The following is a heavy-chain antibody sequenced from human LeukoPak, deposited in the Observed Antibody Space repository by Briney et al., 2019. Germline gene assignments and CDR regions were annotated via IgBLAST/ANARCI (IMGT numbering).Heavy chain of an antibody. J-gene: IGHJ4*02. V-gene: IGHV1-8*03. D-gene: IGHD6-13*01. Sequence: ASVKVSCKASGYTFTSYDINWVRQATGQGLEWMGWMNPNSGNTGYAQKFQGRVTITRNTSISTAYMELSSLRSEDTAVYYCARARTWGSSSWMGYWGQGTLVTVSS. CDR2: MNPNSGNT. CDR1: GYTFTSYD. CDR3: ARARTWGSSSWMGY.